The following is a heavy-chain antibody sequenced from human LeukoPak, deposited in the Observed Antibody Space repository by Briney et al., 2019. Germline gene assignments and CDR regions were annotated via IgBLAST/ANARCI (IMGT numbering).Heavy chain of an antibody. CDR2: FYYSGST. V-gene: IGHV4-39*01. J-gene: IGHJ4*02. CDR3: ARLWRAAIDY. D-gene: IGHD1-1*01. CDR1: GGSISSSSYY. Sequence: KPSETLSLTCTVVSGGSISSSSYYWGWIRQPPGKGLEWIGSFYYSGSTYYNPSLKSRVTISADTSKNQFSLKLSSVTAADTAVYYCARLWRAAIDYGGQGILVTVSP.